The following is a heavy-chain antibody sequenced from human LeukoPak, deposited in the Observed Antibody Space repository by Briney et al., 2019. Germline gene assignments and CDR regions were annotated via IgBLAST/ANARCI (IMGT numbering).Heavy chain of an antibody. V-gene: IGHV3-30-3*01. Sequence: GRSLRLSCAASGFTFSSYAMHWVRQAPGKGLKWVAVISYNGSNKYYADSVKGRFTISRDNSKNTLYLQMNSLRAEDTAVYYCARDFCDHWGQGTLVTVSS. J-gene: IGHJ5*02. D-gene: IGHD3-3*01. CDR3: ARDFCDH. CDR1: GFTFSSYA. CDR2: ISYNGSNK.